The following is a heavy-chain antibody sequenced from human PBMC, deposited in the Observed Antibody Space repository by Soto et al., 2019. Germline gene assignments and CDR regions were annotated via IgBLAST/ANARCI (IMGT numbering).Heavy chain of an antibody. V-gene: IGHV1-24*01. D-gene: IGHD2-2*01. CDR1: GYTLTELS. Sequence: ASVKVSCKVSGYTLTELSMHWVRQAPGKGLEWMGGFDPEDGETIYAQKFQGRVTMTEDTSTDTAYMELSSLRSEDTAVYYCATAGIGYCSSTSCLLHYYYYYYMDVWGKGTTVTVSS. CDR2: FDPEDGET. J-gene: IGHJ6*03. CDR3: ATAGIGYCSSTSCLLHYYYYYYMDV.